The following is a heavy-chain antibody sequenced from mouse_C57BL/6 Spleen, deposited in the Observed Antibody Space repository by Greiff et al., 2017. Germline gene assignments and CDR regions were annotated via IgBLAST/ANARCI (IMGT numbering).Heavy chain of an antibody. CDR2: IDPSDSYT. D-gene: IGHD3-1*01. J-gene: IGHJ3*01. V-gene: IGHV1-50*01. CDR3: ARSGGTLFAY. Sequence: QAQLQQPGAELVKPGASVKLSCKASGYTFTSYWMQWVKQRPGQGLEWIGEIDPSDSYTNYNQKFKGKATLTVDTSSSTAYMQLSSLTSEDSAVYYCARSGGTLFAYWGQGTLVTVSA. CDR1: GYTFTSYW.